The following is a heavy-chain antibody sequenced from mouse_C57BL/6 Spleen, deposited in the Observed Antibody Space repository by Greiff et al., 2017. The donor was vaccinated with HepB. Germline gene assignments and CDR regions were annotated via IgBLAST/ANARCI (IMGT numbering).Heavy chain of an antibody. CDR1: GYTFTSYW. D-gene: IGHD1-1*01. CDR3: ARGYYGSSYPYYFDY. Sequence: VQLQQPGAELVMPGASVKLSCKASGYTFTSYWMHWVKQRPGQGLEWIGEIDPSDSYTNYNQKFKGKSTLTVDKSSSTAYMQLSSLTSEDSAVYYCARGYYGSSYPYYFDYWGQGTTLTVSS. CDR2: IDPSDSYT. J-gene: IGHJ2*01. V-gene: IGHV1-69*01.